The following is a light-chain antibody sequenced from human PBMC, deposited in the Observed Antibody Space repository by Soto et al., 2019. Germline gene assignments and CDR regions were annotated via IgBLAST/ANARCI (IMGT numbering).Light chain of an antibody. CDR1: QSVGTS. CDR3: QQYNNWPPIT. Sequence: EIVLTQSPATLSLSPGERATFSCKASQSVGTSLAWYQQKPGQAPRLLIHGATTRATGIPARFSGSGSGTEFTLTISSLQSEDFAVYYCQQYNNWPPITFGQGTRLEIK. V-gene: IGKV3-15*01. J-gene: IGKJ5*01. CDR2: GAT.